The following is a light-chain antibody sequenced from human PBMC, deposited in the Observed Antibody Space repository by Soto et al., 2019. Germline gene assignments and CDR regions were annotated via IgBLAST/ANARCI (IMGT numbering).Light chain of an antibody. CDR3: QQSYSTPFT. CDR2: AAS. V-gene: IGKV1-39*01. J-gene: IGKJ3*01. Sequence: DIPMTQSPSSLSASVGDRVTITCRATQSIDNMLNWYQQKSGEAPMLLIYAASRLQGGVSSRFSGSGSGTDYSLTITSLQPEDFATYYCQQSYSTPFTFGPGTKVDIK. CDR1: QSIDNM.